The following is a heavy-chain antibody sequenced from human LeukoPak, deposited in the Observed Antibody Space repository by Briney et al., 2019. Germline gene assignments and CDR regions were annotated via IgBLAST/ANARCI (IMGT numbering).Heavy chain of an antibody. CDR3: ARVARSMSSSSEDS. J-gene: IGHJ4*02. CDR1: GGSISTGSYY. Sequence: SETLSLTCTVSGGSISTGSYYWNWIRQPAGKGLEWIGRIYTSGSTDYNPSLKSRVTLSVDTSKNQFSLKLNSVTAADTAVYYCARVARSMSSSSEDSWGQGTLVTVSS. CDR2: IYTSGST. D-gene: IGHD6-13*01. V-gene: IGHV4-61*02.